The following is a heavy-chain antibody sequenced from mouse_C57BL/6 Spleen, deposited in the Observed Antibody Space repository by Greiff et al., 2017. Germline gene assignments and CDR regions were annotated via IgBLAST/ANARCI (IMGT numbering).Heavy chain of an antibody. CDR3: ARGDHGFAY. D-gene: IGHD2-13*01. CDR1: GYAFSSSW. Sequence: QVQLKQSGPELVKPGASVKISCKASGYAFSSSWMNWVKQRPGKGLEWIGRSYPGDGDTNYNGKFKGKATLTADKSSSTAYMQLSSLTSEDSAVYFCARGDHGFAYWGQGTLVTVSA. CDR2: SYPGDGDT. J-gene: IGHJ3*01. V-gene: IGHV1-82*01.